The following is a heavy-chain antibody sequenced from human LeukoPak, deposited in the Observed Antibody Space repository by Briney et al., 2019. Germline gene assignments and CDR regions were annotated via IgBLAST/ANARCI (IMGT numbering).Heavy chain of an antibody. J-gene: IGHJ5*02. CDR3: ARAGTGQWLVSYNWFDP. V-gene: IGHV4-39*01. CDR1: GGSTSSSSYY. CDR2: IYYSGST. Sequence: SETLSLTCTVSGGSTSSSSYYWGWIRQPPGKGLEWIGSIYYSGSTYYNPSLKSRVTISVDTSKNQFSLKLSSVTAADTAVYYCARAGTGQWLVSYNWFDPWGQGTLVTVSS. D-gene: IGHD6-19*01.